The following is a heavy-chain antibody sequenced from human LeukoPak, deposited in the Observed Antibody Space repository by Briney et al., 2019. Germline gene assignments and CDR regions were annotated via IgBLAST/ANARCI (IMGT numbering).Heavy chain of an antibody. CDR1: GFTFSSYA. Sequence: GGSLRLSCAASGFTFSSYAMSWVRQAPGKGLEWVSAISGSGGSTYYADSVKGRFTIFRDNSKNTLYLQMNSLRAEDTAVYYCAKDGYYYGSGEFDYWGQGTLVTVSS. D-gene: IGHD3-10*01. CDR2: ISGSGGST. J-gene: IGHJ4*02. CDR3: AKDGYYYGSGEFDY. V-gene: IGHV3-23*01.